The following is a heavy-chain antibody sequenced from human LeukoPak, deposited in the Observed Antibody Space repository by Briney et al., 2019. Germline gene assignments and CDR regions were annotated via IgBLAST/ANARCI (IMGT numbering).Heavy chain of an antibody. CDR2: IYSSGST. CDR1: VGSLSRYY. Sequence: SETLSLICTVSVGSLSRYYWRWLPQPPGKGLECIGYIYSSGSTNYNPSLKSRVTISVDTSKNQFSLKLSSVTAADTAVYYCAREYHGAANAIDIWGQGTMVTVSS. CDR3: AREYHGAANAIDI. V-gene: IGHV4-59*01. J-gene: IGHJ3*02. D-gene: IGHD2-15*01.